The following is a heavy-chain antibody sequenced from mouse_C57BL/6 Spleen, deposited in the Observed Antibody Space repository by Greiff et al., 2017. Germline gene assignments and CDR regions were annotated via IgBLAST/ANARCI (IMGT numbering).Heavy chain of an antibody. J-gene: IGHJ4*01. Sequence: EVKLMESGAELVKPGASVKLSCTASGFNITDYYMHWVKQRTEQGLEWIGRIDPEDGETKYAPKFQGKATITAYTSSNTAYLQLSILTSEDTAVYYCAKGSLNAMDYWGQGTSVTVSS. CDR1: GFNITDYY. CDR2: IDPEDGET. CDR3: AKGSLNAMDY. V-gene: IGHV14-2*01. D-gene: IGHD1-1*02.